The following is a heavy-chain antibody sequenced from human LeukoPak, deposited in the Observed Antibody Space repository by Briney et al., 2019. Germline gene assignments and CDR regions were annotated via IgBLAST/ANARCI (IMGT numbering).Heavy chain of an antibody. CDR2: ISSSSSTT. CDR3: ARSRQDFYFDY. Sequence: GGSLRLSCAASAFTFGSYSMNWVRQAPGKGLEWISYISSSSSTTYSADSVKGRFTISRDNAKNSLYLQMNSLRAEDTAVYYCARSRQDFYFDYWGQGTLVTVSS. CDR1: AFTFGSYS. J-gene: IGHJ4*02. V-gene: IGHV3-48*01.